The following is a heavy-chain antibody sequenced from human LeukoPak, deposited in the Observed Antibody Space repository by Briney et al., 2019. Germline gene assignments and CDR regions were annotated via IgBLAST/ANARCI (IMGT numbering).Heavy chain of an antibody. CDR1: GFTFSSYS. CDR2: ISSSSSSI. D-gene: IGHD6-19*01. V-gene: IGHV3-48*04. Sequence: GGSLRLSCAASGFTFSSYSMNWVRQAPGKELEWVSYISSSSSSIYYADSVKGRFTISRDNAKNSLYLQMYSLRAEDTAVYYCARGGQQWLVLGYWGQRTLVTVSS. J-gene: IGHJ4*02. CDR3: ARGGQQWLVLGY.